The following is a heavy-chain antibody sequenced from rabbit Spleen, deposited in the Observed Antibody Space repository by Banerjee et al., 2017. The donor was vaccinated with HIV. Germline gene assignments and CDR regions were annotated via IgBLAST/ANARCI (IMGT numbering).Heavy chain of an antibody. CDR2: IDIGSSGFT. D-gene: IGHD1-1*01. V-gene: IGHV1S40*01. CDR3: ARDTSTSFSSYGMDL. CDR1: GFSFSSSYY. J-gene: IGHJ6*01. Sequence: QSLEESGGGLVKPGGTLTLTCTASGFSFSSSYYMCWVRQAPGKGLEWIACIDIGSSGFTYFATWAKGRFTISKTSSTTVTLQMTRLTAADTATYFCARDTSTSFSSYGMDLWGPGTLVTVS.